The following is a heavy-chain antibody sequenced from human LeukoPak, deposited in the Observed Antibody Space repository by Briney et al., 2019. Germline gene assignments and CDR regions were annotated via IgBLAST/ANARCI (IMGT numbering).Heavy chain of an antibody. V-gene: IGHV1-2*04. J-gene: IGHJ6*02. Sequence: ASVTVSCTASGYTFTGYYMHWVRQAPGQGLEWMGRINPNSGGTNYAQKFQGWVTMTRDTSISTAYMELSRLRSDDTAVYYCARVGLSGYYDSSGYPNYYYYGMDVWGQGTTVTVSS. D-gene: IGHD3-22*01. CDR1: GYTFTGYY. CDR2: INPNSGGT. CDR3: ARVGLSGYYDSSGYPNYYYYGMDV.